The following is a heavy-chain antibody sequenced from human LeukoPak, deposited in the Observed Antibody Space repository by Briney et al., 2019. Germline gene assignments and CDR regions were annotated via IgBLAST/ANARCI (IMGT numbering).Heavy chain of an antibody. CDR3: ARQFATASADTRGYFDF. V-gene: IGHV4-39*01. J-gene: IGHJ4*02. Sequence: SETLSLTCSVSGASISSSNDYWGWIRQAPGKGLEWIGSITYDGSAHYNPSLMSRATILVDTSKNQFSLKLSSVTAVDAAMYYCARQFATASADTRGYFDFWGQGTVVTVSS. CDR1: GASISSSNDY. D-gene: IGHD2-2*01. CDR2: ITYDGSA.